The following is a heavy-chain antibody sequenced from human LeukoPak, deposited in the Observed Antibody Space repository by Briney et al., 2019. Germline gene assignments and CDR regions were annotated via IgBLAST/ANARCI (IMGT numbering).Heavy chain of an antibody. J-gene: IGHJ6*03. CDR1: GGSFSGYY. Sequence: PSETLSLTCAVYGGSFSGYYWSWIRQPPGKGLEWIGEINHSGSTNYNPSLKSRVTISVDTSKNQFSLKLSSVTAADTAVYYCARAFGYGYLYYYYYYMDVWGKGTTVTVSS. CDR3: ARAFGYGYLYYYYYYMDV. CDR2: INHSGST. V-gene: IGHV4-34*01. D-gene: IGHD5-18*01.